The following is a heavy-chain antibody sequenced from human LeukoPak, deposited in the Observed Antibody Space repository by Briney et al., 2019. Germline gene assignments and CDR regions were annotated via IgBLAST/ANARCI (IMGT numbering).Heavy chain of an antibody. V-gene: IGHV1-69*04. CDR1: GGTFSSYA. J-gene: IGHJ5*02. CDR2: IIPILGIA. CDR3: ARDAANWFDP. Sequence: SVKVSCKASGGTFSSYAISWVRQAPGQGLEWMGRIIPILGIANYAQKFQGRATITADKSTSTAYMELSSLRSEDTAVYYCARDAANWFDPWGQGTLVTVSS. D-gene: IGHD6-25*01.